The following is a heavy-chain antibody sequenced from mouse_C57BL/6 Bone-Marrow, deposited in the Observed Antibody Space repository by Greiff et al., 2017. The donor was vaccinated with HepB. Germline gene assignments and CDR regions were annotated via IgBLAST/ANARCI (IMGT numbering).Heavy chain of an antibody. V-gene: IGHV14-4*01. CDR1: GFNIKDDY. Sequence: VQLQQSGAELVRPGASVKLSCTASGFNIKDDYMHWVKQRPEQGLEWIGWIDPENGDTEYASKFQGKATITADTSSNTAYLQLSSLTSEDTAVYYCTTNVGVFLDYWGQGTTLTVSS. CDR2: IDPENGDT. J-gene: IGHJ2*01. CDR3: TTNVGVFLDY.